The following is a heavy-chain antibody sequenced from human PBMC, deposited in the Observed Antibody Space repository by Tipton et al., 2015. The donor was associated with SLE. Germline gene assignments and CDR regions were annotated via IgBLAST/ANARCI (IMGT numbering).Heavy chain of an antibody. D-gene: IGHD3-10*01. CDR1: GYTFSSHY. CDR2: VNPSGGGT. J-gene: IGHJ6*02. V-gene: IGHV1-46*01. CDR3: ARDYYYESGNYFRGGFEYGLDV. Sequence: QVQLVQSGAEVKEPGASVKVSCKASGYTFSSHYIHWVRQAPGQGLEWMGIVNPSGGGTAYAQKFQGRVSMTRDTSTSSVNMELSSLRSGDTAIYYCARDYYYESGNYFRGGFEYGLDVWGQGTEVTVSS.